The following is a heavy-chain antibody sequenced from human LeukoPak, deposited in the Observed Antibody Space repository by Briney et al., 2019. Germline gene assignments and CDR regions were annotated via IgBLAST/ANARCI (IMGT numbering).Heavy chain of an antibody. CDR3: ARGRRDGYNFQNWFDP. J-gene: IGHJ5*02. CDR1: GGSFSGYY. CDR2: IKHSGST. Sequence: SETLSLTCAVYGGSFSGYYWSWIRQPPGKGLEGIGEIKHSGSTNYNPSLKSRVTISVDTSKNQFSLKLSSVTAADTAVYYCARGRRDGYNFQNWFDPWGQGTLVTVSS. V-gene: IGHV4-34*01. D-gene: IGHD5-24*01.